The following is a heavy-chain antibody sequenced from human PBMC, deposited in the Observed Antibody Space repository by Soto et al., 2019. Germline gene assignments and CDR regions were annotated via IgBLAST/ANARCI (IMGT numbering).Heavy chain of an antibody. D-gene: IGHD6-19*01. J-gene: IGHJ4*02. CDR1: GFTFTSYG. CDR2: VSAYNGYT. CDR3: ARAGRSIAVALSDS. Sequence: QVQLVQSGAEVKKPGASVKVSCKASGFTFTSYGFSWVRQAPGEGLEWMGWVSAYNGYTTYAQKLQGRVTMTTDTATNTAYRALRSLRSDDTAVYYCARAGRSIAVALSDSWGQGTLVTVSS. V-gene: IGHV1-18*01.